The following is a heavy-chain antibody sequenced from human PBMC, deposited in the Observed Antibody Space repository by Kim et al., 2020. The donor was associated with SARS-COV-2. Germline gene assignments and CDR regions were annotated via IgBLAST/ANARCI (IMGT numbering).Heavy chain of an antibody. CDR3: AKDSSRFTSGSQYFFDY. CDR2: MSYDGSNK. V-gene: IGHV3-30*18. Sequence: GGSLRLSCAASGFSFSTYGMHWVRQAPGKGLQWVAGMSYDGSNKYYVDSVKGRFTISRDNSRNTLYLQMNSLRPEDTAVYFCAKDSSRFTSGSQYFFDYWGRGTLVIVPS. D-gene: IGHD5-18*01. J-gene: IGHJ4*02. CDR1: GFSFSTYG.